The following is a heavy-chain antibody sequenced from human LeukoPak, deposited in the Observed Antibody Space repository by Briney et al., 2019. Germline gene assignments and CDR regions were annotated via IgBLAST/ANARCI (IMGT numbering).Heavy chain of an antibody. CDR3: ARAGIAAAYGMDV. J-gene: IGHJ6*02. V-gene: IGHV1-18*01. CDR2: VKSYNGNT. D-gene: IGHD6-13*01. CDR1: GYTFIRYG. Sequence: GASVTVSFKASGYTFIRYGISWVRQAPGQGLEWMGWVKSYNGNTNYAQIFQGRVTMTTDTSTRTAYMELRSLRSDDSAVYYCARAGIAAAYGMDVWGQGTTVTVSS.